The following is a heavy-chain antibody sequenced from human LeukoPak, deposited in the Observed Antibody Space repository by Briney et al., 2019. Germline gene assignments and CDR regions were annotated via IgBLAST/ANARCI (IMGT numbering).Heavy chain of an antibody. J-gene: IGHJ4*02. Sequence: GGSLRLSCAASGFTFSSYWMHSVRQAPGKGLVWVSRINSDGSSTSYADSVKGRFTISRDNAKNTLYLQMNSLRAEDTAVYYCARFGYGSGSYYTDYWGQGTLVTVSS. CDR3: ARFGYGSGSYYTDY. CDR1: GFTFSSYW. CDR2: INSDGSST. D-gene: IGHD3-10*01. V-gene: IGHV3-74*01.